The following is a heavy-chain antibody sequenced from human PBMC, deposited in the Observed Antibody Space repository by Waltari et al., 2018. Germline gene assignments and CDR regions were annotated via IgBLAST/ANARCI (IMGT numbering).Heavy chain of an antibody. CDR3: ARDEGYGDSGPLRY. CDR1: GGTFSSYA. D-gene: IGHD4-17*01. Sequence: QVQLVQSGAEVKKPGSSVKVSCKASGGTFSSYAISWVRQAPGQGLEWMGGVSPILGIANYAQKFQGRVTITADESTSTAYMELSSLRSEDTAVYYCARDEGYGDSGPLRYWGQGTLVTVSS. CDR2: VSPILGIA. J-gene: IGHJ4*02. V-gene: IGHV1-69*04.